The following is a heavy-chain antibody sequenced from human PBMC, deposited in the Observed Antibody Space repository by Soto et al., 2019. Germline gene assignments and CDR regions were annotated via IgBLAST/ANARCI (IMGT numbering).Heavy chain of an antibody. J-gene: IGHJ4*02. CDR3: ARGLRGYYGNDY. D-gene: IGHD1-26*01. CDR2: INSDGSST. Sequence: EVQLVESGGGLVQPGGSLRLSCAASGFTFSSYWMHWVRQAPGKGLVWVSRINSDGSSTTYADSVKGRFTISRDNAKNTLDLQMNSLRAEDTAVYYCARGLRGYYGNDYWGQGTPVTVSS. CDR1: GFTFSSYW. V-gene: IGHV3-74*01.